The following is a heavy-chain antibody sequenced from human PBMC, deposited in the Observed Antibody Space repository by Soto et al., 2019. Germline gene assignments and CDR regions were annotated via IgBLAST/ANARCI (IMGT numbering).Heavy chain of an antibody. Sequence: QVQLVQSGGEVKKPGASVKVSCKASGDTVTKYGISWVLQAPGQGLEWLGWISFYNGHTNYALKFQDRITFTTDTSTSTASMELRSLTSDDTAVYYCASATSIAVAGKETWGQGTLVTVSS. V-gene: IGHV1-18*01. CDR3: ASATSIAVAGKET. CDR1: GDTVTKYG. J-gene: IGHJ4*02. D-gene: IGHD6-19*01. CDR2: ISFYNGHT.